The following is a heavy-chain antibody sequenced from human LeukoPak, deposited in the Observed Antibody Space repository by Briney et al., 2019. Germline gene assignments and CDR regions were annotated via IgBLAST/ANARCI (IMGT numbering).Heavy chain of an antibody. CDR1: GYTFPSYD. CDR2: MNPNSGNT. CDR3: ARAMVRGVKLSGY. J-gene: IGHJ4*02. D-gene: IGHD3-10*01. Sequence: GASVKVSCKDSGYTFPSYDIIWVRQAPGQGLEWPGWMNPNSGNTGYAQKFQGRVTMTRNTSISTAYMELSSLRSEDTAVYYCARAMVRGVKLSGYWGQGTLATVSS. V-gene: IGHV1-8*01.